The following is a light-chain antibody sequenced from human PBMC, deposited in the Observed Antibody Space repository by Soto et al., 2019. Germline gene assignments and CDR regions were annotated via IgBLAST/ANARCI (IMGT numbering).Light chain of an antibody. Sequence: QSALTQPASVSGSPGQSITISCTGTSSDVGGYDYVSWYLQHPGKAPKLMIYDVSNRPSGVSNRFSGSKSGNTASLTISGLQAEDEADYYCSSYTSSSTVVFGGGTQLTV. J-gene: IGLJ3*02. CDR2: DVS. CDR1: SSDVGGYDY. V-gene: IGLV2-14*03. CDR3: SSYTSSSTVV.